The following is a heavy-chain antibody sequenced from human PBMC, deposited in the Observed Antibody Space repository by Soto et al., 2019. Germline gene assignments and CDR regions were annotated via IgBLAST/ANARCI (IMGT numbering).Heavy chain of an antibody. Sequence: PGGSLRLSCAASGFTFSSYAMHWVRQAPGKGLEWVAVISYDGSNKYYADSVKGRFTISRDNSKNTLYLQMNSLRAEDTAVYYCAGGATPRYYYYYYGMDVWGQGTTVTVSS. CDR2: ISYDGSNK. V-gene: IGHV3-30-3*01. CDR3: AGGATPRYYYYYYGMDV. J-gene: IGHJ6*02. CDR1: GFTFSSYA. D-gene: IGHD1-26*01.